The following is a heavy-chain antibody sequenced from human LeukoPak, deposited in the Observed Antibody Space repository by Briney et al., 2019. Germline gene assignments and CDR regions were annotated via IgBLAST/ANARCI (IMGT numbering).Heavy chain of an antibody. CDR1: GYIFTSYG. Sequence: ASVKVSCKASGYIFTSYGISRVRQAPGQGLEWMGWISAHNGNTNYAQKLQGRVTMTTDTSTSTAYMELRSLRSDDTAVYYCARTVVMITFGGVIVPYYFDYWGQGTLVTVSS. CDR3: ARTVVMITFGGVIVPYYFDY. J-gene: IGHJ4*02. CDR2: ISAHNGNT. D-gene: IGHD3-16*02. V-gene: IGHV1-18*01.